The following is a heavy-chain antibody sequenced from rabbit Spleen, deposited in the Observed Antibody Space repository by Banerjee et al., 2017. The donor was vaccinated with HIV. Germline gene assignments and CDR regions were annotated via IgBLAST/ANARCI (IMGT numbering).Heavy chain of an antibody. CDR2: IYTGNGKT. J-gene: IGHJ4*01. CDR3: ARDAGTGDYIDVYFNL. Sequence: QEQLEESGGDLVKPGASLTLTCTASGFSFSSRYYMCWVRQAPGKGLEWIGCIYTGNGKTYYASWAKGRFTISKSSSTTVTLQMTSLTAADTATYFCARDAGTGDYIDVYFNLWGPGTRVTVS. CDR1: GFSFSSRYY. D-gene: IGHD8-1*01. V-gene: IGHV1S45*01.